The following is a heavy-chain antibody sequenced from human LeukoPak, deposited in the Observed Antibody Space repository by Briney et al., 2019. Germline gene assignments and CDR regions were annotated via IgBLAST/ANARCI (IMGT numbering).Heavy chain of an antibody. CDR3: ARAVYSSAHGPA. D-gene: IGHD6-25*01. J-gene: IGHJ5*02. V-gene: IGHV3-48*03. Sequence: GGSLRLSCAASGFAFSSYEMNWVRQAPGKGLEWVSYIGSSGTSIYYADSVKGRFTMSRDDAKNSLYLQMNSLRAEDSAVYYCARAVYSSAHGPAWGQGTLVIVSS. CDR1: GFAFSSYE. CDR2: IGSSGTSI.